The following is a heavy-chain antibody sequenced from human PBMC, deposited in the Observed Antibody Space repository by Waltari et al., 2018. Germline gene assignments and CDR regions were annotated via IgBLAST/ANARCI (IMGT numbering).Heavy chain of an antibody. J-gene: IGHJ6*02. V-gene: IGHV1-69-2*01. CDR1: GYTFTDYY. Sequence: EVQLVQSGAEVKKPGATVKISCKVSGYTFTDYYMHWVQQAPGKGLEWMGLVDPEDGDTICAEKLQGRVTITADTSTDTAYMELSSLRSEETAVYYCAQGDYYGMDVWGQGTTVTVSS. CDR3: AQGDYYGMDV. CDR2: VDPEDGDT.